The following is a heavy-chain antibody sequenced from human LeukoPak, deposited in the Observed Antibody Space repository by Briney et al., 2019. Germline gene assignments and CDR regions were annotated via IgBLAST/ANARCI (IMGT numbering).Heavy chain of an antibody. CDR1: GGSISSSSHY. J-gene: IGHJ4*02. CDR3: ASWPLVDMTTSGLDY. D-gene: IGHD5-24*01. Sequence: SETLSLTCTVSGGSISSSSHYRGWIRQPPGKGLEWIGTIYYSGSAYYNPSLDSRVTISVDTSKNQFSLKLSSVTAADTAVYYCASWPLVDMTTSGLDYWGQGTLVTVSS. V-gene: IGHV4-39*01. CDR2: IYYSGSA.